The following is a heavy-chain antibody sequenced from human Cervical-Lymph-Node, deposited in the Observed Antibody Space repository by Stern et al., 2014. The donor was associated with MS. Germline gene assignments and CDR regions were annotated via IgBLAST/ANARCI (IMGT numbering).Heavy chain of an antibody. CDR1: GASFTDNY. D-gene: IGHD1-1*01. CDR3: ARERKVERSARVFVSFDV. J-gene: IGHJ3*01. CDR2: INHSGKT. Sequence: QVQLQQRGAGLLRPSETLSLTCAVHGASFTDNYWSWIRQTPGKGLEWIGEINHSGKTHHNPSLMSRVPLSVDTSKNHFSLKLNAVTAADTAVYYCARERKVERSARVFVSFDVWGQGTLLTVSS. V-gene: IGHV4-34*01.